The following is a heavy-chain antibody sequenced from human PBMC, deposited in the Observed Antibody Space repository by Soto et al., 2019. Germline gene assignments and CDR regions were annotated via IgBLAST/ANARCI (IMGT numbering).Heavy chain of an antibody. D-gene: IGHD2-15*01. Sequence: QVQLQESGPGLVKPSQTLSLTCTVSGGSISSGDYYWTWIRQQPGKGLEWIGHIYHSGSAYYNPSPESRLTMSVDTSKNQFSLKLTSGTAADTAVYYCARDEYLGYVWIDPWSPGNLVTVSS. J-gene: IGHJ5*02. V-gene: IGHV4-31*03. CDR3: ARDEYLGYVWIDP. CDR2: IYHSGSA. CDR1: GGSISSGDYY.